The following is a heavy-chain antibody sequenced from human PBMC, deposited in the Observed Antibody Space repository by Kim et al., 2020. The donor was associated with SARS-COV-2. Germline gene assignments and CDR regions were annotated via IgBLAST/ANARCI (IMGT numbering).Heavy chain of an antibody. CDR2: INHSGST. Sequence: SETLSLTCAVYGGSFSGYYWSWIRQPPGKGLEWIGEINHSGSTNYNPSLKSRVTISVDTSKNQFSLKLSSVTAADTAVYYCARGRRRSTRLPFDYWGQGTLVTVSS. CDR3: ARGRRRSTRLPFDY. D-gene: IGHD4-17*01. J-gene: IGHJ4*02. V-gene: IGHV4-34*01. CDR1: GGSFSGYY.